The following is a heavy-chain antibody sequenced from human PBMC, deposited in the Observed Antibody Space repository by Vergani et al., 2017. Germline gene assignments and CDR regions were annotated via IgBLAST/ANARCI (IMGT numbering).Heavy chain of an antibody. V-gene: IGHV4-59*12. CDR1: GGSISSYY. J-gene: IGHJ3*01. CDR3: ARAYCSGGSCYFANDAFDV. D-gene: IGHD2-15*01. CDR2: IYYSGST. Sequence: QVQLQESGPGLVKPSETLSLTCTVSGGSISSYYWSWIRQPPGKGLAWIGYIYYSGSTNYNPSLKSRVTISVDTSKNQFPLKLSSVTAADTAVYYCARAYCSGGSCYFANDAFDVWGQGTMVTVSS.